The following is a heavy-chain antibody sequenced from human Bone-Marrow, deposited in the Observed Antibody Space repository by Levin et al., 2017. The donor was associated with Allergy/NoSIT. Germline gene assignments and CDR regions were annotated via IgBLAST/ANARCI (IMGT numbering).Heavy chain of an antibody. CDR3: AKDVHRSADYYFDF. CDR2: ISSDGNDK. Sequence: GGSLRLSCAASGFTFSYYAMHWVRQAPGKGLEWVAVISSDGNDKHSADSVKGRFAISRDNSKNTLFLQMNSLSAEDTAVYFCAKDVHRSADYYFDFWGQGTLVTVSS. J-gene: IGHJ4*02. D-gene: IGHD6-13*01. V-gene: IGHV3-30*18. CDR1: GFTFSYYA.